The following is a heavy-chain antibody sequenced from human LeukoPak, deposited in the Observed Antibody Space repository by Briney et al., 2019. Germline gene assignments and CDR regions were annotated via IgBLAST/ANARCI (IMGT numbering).Heavy chain of an antibody. V-gene: IGHV3-74*01. D-gene: IGHD1-26*01. J-gene: IGHJ4*02. Sequence: GGSLRLSCAASVHSFISYWLLWVRHPPGKGLAWGLRLTGDGGETTYADSARGRFTISRDNAPNTLYLQMSSLRAEDTAVYYCTRGWIVGIFSDAVLDNWGEGALVTVSS. CDR3: TRGWIVGIFSDAVLDN. CDR2: LTGDGGET. CDR1: VHSFISYW.